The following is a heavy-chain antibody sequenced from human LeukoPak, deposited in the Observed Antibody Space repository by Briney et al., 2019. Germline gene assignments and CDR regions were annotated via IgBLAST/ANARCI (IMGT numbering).Heavy chain of an antibody. Sequence: PSETLSLTCTVSGYSISSSYYWGWIRQPPGEGLEWIGSIYHSGSTYYNPSLKSRVTISVDTSKNQFSLKLSSVTAADPAVYYCARDLLLRVVPAAIEDWFDPWGQGTLVTVSS. D-gene: IGHD2-2*01. V-gene: IGHV4-38-2*02. CDR1: GYSISSSYY. CDR3: ARDLLLRVVPAAIEDWFDP. J-gene: IGHJ5*02. CDR2: IYHSGST.